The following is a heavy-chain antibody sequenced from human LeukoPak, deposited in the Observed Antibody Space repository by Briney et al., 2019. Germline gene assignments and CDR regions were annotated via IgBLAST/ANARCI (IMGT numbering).Heavy chain of an antibody. D-gene: IGHD7-27*01. V-gene: IGHV3-23*01. J-gene: IGHJ4*02. CDR3: AIDPNWGTHS. CDR2: IGSSGGGI. CDR1: GFTFSTYT. Sequence: GGPLRLSCAASGFTFSTYTMYWVRHPPGKGLEWVSIIGSSGGGIHYADSVKGRFTISRDNSKNALYLQMNSLRVEDTAVYYCAIDPNWGTHSWGQGVLVTVSS.